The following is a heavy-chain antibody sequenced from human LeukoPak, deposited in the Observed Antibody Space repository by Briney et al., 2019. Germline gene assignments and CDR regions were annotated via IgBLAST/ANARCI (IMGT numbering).Heavy chain of an antibody. J-gene: IGHJ4*02. CDR2: INSDGSST. Sequence: GGSLRLSCAASGFTFSSYWMNWVRQAPGKGLVWVSRINSDGSSTSYADSVKGRFTISRDNAKNTLYLQMNSLRGGDTAVYYCARGTGYSVFGYWGQGTLVTVSS. CDR1: GFTFSSYW. D-gene: IGHD5-24*01. V-gene: IGHV3-74*01. CDR3: ARGTGYSVFGY.